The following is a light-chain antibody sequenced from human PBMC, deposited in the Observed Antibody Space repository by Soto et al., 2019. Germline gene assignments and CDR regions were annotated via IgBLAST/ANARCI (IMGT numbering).Light chain of an antibody. Sequence: EIVLTQSPATLSLSPGERATLSCRASQSVCSSCLAWYQQKPGQAPRLLIYDASSRATGVPDRFSGSGSGTDFTLTISRLEPEDFTVYYCQQYGSSPKTFGQGTKVDIK. V-gene: IGKV3-20*01. CDR2: DAS. CDR1: QSVCSSC. CDR3: QQYGSSPKT. J-gene: IGKJ1*01.